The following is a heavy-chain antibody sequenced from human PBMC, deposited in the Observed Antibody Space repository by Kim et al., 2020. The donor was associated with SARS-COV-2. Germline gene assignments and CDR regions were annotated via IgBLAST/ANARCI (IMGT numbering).Heavy chain of an antibody. J-gene: IGHJ6*03. Sequence: SVKVSCKASGGTFSSYAISWVRQAPGQGLEWMGRIIPIFGIANYAQKFQGRVTITADKSTSTAYMELSSLRSEDTAVYYCARGVTPDPDYSSSQDSGGIYYYYYYMDVWGKGTTVTVSS. D-gene: IGHD6-13*01. CDR3: ARGVTPDPDYSSSQDSGGIYYYYYYMDV. CDR2: IIPIFGIA. V-gene: IGHV1-69*04. CDR1: GGTFSSYA.